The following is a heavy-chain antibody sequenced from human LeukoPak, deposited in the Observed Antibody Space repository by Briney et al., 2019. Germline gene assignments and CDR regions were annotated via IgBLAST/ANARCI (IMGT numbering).Heavy chain of an antibody. Sequence: GASVKVSCKASGYTFTSYGISWVRQAPGQGLEWMGWISAYNGNTNYAQKLQGRVTMTTDTSTSTAYMELRSLRSDDTAVYYCARDSDIAGTTADWFDPWGQGTLVTVSS. CDR2: ISAYNGNT. D-gene: IGHD1-7*01. CDR3: ARDSDIAGTTADWFDP. J-gene: IGHJ5*02. V-gene: IGHV1-18*01. CDR1: GYTFTSYG.